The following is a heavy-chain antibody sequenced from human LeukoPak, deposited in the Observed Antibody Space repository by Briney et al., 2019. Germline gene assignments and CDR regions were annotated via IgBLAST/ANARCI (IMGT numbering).Heavy chain of an antibody. V-gene: IGHV1-18*01. D-gene: IGHD1-26*01. J-gene: IGHJ3*02. Sequence: GASVKVSCKASGYTFTRYGISWGRQAPGQGLGWMGGISAYNGNTNYAQKLQGRVTMTTDTSTSTAYMELRSLRSDDTAVYYCARDSGSSDAFDIWRQGPMVTVSS. CDR2: ISAYNGNT. CDR1: GYTFTRYG. CDR3: ARDSGSSDAFDI.